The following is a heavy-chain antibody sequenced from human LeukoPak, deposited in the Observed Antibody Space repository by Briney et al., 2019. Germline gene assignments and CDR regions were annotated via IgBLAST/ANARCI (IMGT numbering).Heavy chain of an antibody. V-gene: IGHV3-30*02. CDR2: IRYDGSTK. D-gene: IGHD1-26*01. Sequence: GGSLRLSCAASGFTFSHYGIHWVRQAPGKGLDWVAFIRYDGSTKYYADSVKGRFTTSRDNSKNTLYLQLNSLRPEDTAVYYCAKDKGWRWELVGNFEYWGQGTLVTVSS. J-gene: IGHJ4*02. CDR1: GFTFSHYG. CDR3: AKDKGWRWELVGNFEY.